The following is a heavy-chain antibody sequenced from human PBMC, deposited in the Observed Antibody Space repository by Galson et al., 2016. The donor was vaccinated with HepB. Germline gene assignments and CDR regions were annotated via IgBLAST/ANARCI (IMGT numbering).Heavy chain of an antibody. D-gene: IGHD5-12*01. CDR1: GFTFRNYA. CDR3: AKGQYSIVRTGDWLDP. J-gene: IGHJ5*02. CDR2: ISFDGTKK. V-gene: IGHV3-30*18. Sequence: SLRLSCAASGFTFRNYAMYWVRQAPGRGLEWVAIISFDGTKKSYADPVRGRFTVSRDKSDNTLHLQMNSLTRDDTATYFCAKGQYSIVRTGDWLDPWGLGALVTVSS.